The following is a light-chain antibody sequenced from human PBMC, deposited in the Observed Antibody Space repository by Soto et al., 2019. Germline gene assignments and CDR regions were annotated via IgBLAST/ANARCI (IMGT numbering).Light chain of an antibody. CDR1: SSDVGGYNY. Sequence: QSALTQPASVSGSPGQSITISCTATSSDVGGYNYVSWYQQHPGKAPKLMIYDVSNRPSGVSNRFSGSKSGNRASLTISGLQDEDEADYYCSSYTSSSTRVFGGGTKVTVL. J-gene: IGLJ2*01. CDR2: DVS. V-gene: IGLV2-14*01. CDR3: SSYTSSSTRV.